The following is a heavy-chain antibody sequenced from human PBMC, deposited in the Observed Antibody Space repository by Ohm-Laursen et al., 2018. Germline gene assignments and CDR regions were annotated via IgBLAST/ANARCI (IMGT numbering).Heavy chain of an antibody. CDR2: ISFSGSHI. Sequence: SLRLSCAASGFTFSSYSMNWVRQAPGKGLEWVSSISFSGSHIYYADSVKGRFTISRDNAKTTLYLQMNSLRAEDTAVYYCARDRRFDPWGQGTLVTVSS. V-gene: IGHV3-21*01. J-gene: IGHJ5*02. CDR3: ARDRRFDP. CDR1: GFTFSSYS.